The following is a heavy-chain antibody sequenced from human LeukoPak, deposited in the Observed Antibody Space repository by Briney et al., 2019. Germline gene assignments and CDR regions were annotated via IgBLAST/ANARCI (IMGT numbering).Heavy chain of an antibody. CDR1: GYSISSGYY. J-gene: IGHJ6*03. Sequence: SETLSLTCAVSGYSISSGYYWGWIRQPPGKGLEWIGSISHSGSTYYNPSLKSRVTISVDTSKNQFSLKLSSVTAADTAVYYCARQPRYCSSTSCYYYYYMDVWGKGTTVTVSS. D-gene: IGHD2-2*01. V-gene: IGHV4-38-2*01. CDR2: ISHSGST. CDR3: ARQPRYCSSTSCYYYYYMDV.